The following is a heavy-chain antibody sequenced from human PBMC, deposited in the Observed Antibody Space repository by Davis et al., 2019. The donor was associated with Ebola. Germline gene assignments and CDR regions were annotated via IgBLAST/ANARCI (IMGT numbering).Heavy chain of an antibody. J-gene: IGHJ3*02. CDR3: ARGKRITMIVVAIPDAFDI. Sequence: ASVKVSCKASGYTFTGYYMHWVRQAPGQGLEWMGRINPNSGGTNYAQKFQGRVTMTRDTSISTAYMELSRLRSDDTAVYYCARGKRITMIVVAIPDAFDIWGQGKMVTVSS. V-gene: IGHV1-2*06. CDR2: INPNSGGT. D-gene: IGHD3-22*01. CDR1: GYTFTGYY.